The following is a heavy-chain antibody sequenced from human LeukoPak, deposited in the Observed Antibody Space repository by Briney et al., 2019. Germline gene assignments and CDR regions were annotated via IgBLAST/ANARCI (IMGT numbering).Heavy chain of an antibody. CDR3: ARSSGWYHRGPDYYYYYMDV. J-gene: IGHJ6*03. CDR2: ISSTRSYI. Sequence: PGGSLRLSCAASGFIFNSHSMNWVRQAPGKGLEWVSSISSTRSYIYYADSVKSRFTISRDNAKNSLYLQMNSLRAEDTAVYYCARSSGWYHRGPDYYYYYMDVWGKGTTVTVS. CDR1: GFIFNSHS. V-gene: IGHV3-21*01. D-gene: IGHD6-19*01.